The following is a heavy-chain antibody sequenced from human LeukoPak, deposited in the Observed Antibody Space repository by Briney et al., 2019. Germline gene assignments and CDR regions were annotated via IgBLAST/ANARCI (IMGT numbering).Heavy chain of an antibody. J-gene: IGHJ6*02. D-gene: IGHD1-26*01. Sequence: GWSLRLSCAASGFTFDDYAMHWVRQAPGKGLEWVSGISWNSGSIGYADSVKGRFTISRDNSKNTLYLQMNSLRAEDTAVYYCARDRGATTSYYYYGMDVWGQGTTVTVSS. CDR1: GFTFDDYA. CDR2: ISWNSGSI. V-gene: IGHV3-9*01. CDR3: ARDRGATTSYYYYGMDV.